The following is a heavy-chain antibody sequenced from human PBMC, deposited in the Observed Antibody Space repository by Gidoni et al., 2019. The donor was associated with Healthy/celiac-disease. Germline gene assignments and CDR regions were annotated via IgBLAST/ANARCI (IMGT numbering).Heavy chain of an antibody. CDR2: SNPNRCGK. V-gene: IGHV1-2*06. D-gene: IGHD6-13*01. Sequence: QVQLVQSGAEVKKPGASVTVSCKVSGYTFTGYYMHWVRQAPGQGLEWMGRSNPNRCGKNYAQKFEGRVTMTRDTSISTAYMELSRLRSDDTAVYYCAREGGYEAAVLDYWGQGTLVTVSS. J-gene: IGHJ4*02. CDR1: GYTFTGYY. CDR3: AREGGYEAAVLDY.